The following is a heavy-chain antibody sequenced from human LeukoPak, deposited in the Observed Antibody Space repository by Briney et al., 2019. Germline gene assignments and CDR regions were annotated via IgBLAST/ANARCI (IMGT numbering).Heavy chain of an antibody. CDR3: ARDHPPEDV. CDR1: GFTFSNYA. J-gene: IGHJ6*02. CDR2: ISYDGSNI. Sequence: GGSLRPSCAASGFTFSNYAMHWVRQAPGKGLEWVTLISYDGSNIQYADSVKGRFTISRDNSKNTLYLQMNSLRIEDTAVYYCARDHPPEDVWGQGTTVTVSS. V-gene: IGHV3-30-3*01.